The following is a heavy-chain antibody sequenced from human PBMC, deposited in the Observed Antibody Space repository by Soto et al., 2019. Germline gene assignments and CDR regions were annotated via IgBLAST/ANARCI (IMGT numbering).Heavy chain of an antibody. CDR1: GGTFSSYA. CDR3: ARAYNWNDGGYYYYGMDV. CDR2: IIPIFGTA. Sequence: SVKVSCKASGGTFSSYAISWARQAPGQGLEWMGGIIPIFGTANYAQKFQGRVTITADKSTSTAYMELSSLRSEDTAVYYCARAYNWNDGGYYYYGMDVWGQGTTVTVSS. J-gene: IGHJ6*02. D-gene: IGHD1-20*01. V-gene: IGHV1-69*06.